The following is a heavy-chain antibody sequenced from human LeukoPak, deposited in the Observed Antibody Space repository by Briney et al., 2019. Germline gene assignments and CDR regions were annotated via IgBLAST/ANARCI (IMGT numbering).Heavy chain of an antibody. CDR2: IYYSGTT. J-gene: IGHJ4*02. Sequence: SETLSLTCTVSGGSISSYYWGCIRQPPGKGLEWIGNIYYSGTTNYNPSLKSRVTISVDTSKNQFSLKLSSVTAADTAVYYCARYSSSWRFDYWGQGTLVTVSS. CDR3: ARYSSSWRFDY. CDR1: GGSISSYY. D-gene: IGHD6-13*01. V-gene: IGHV4-59*08.